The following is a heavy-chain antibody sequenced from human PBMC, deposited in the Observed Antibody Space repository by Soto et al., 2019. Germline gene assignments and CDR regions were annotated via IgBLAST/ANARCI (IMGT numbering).Heavy chain of an antibody. CDR2: IYYSGST. CDR3: ARPGNFRYCSGGSCRDAFDI. D-gene: IGHD2-15*01. V-gene: IGHV4-39*01. J-gene: IGHJ3*02. Sequence: SETLSLTCTVSGGSISSSSYYWGWIRQPPGKGLEWIGSIYYSGSTYYNPSLKSRVTISVDTSKNQFSLKLSSVTAADTAVYYCARPGNFRYCSGGSCRDAFDIWGQGTMVTVSS. CDR1: GGSISSSSYY.